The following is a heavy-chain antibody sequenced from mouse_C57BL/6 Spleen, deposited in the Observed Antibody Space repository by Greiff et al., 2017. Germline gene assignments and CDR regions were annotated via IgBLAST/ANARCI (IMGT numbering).Heavy chain of an antibody. CDR2: INPSNGGT. CDR3: ARSNYGSSYGYFDV. Sequence: QVQLQQPGTELVKPGASVKLSCKASGYTFTSYWMHWVKQRPGQGLEWIGNINPSNGGTDYNEKFKSKATLTVDKSSSTAYMQLSSLTSEDSAVYYCARSNYGSSYGYFDVWGTGTTVTVSS. V-gene: IGHV1-53*01. CDR1: GYTFTSYW. D-gene: IGHD1-1*01. J-gene: IGHJ1*03.